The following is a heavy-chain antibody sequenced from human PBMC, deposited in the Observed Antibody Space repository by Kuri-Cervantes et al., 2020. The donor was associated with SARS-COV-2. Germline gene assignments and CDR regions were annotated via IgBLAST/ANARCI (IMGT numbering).Heavy chain of an antibody. CDR3: QIHPLPPEPDWFDP. CDR2: IYSGGST. V-gene: IGHV3-NL1*01. D-gene: IGHD1-14*01. J-gene: IGHJ5*02. Sequence: GESLKISCAASGFTFSSYGMHWVRQAPGKGLEWVSVIYSGGSTYYADSVKGRFTISRDNSKNTLYLQMNSLRAEDTAVYYCQIHPLPPEPDWFDPWGQGTLVTVSS. CDR1: GFTFSSYG.